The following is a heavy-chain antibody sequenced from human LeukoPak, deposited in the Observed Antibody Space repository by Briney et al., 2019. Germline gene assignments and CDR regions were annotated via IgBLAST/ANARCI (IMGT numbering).Heavy chain of an antibody. CDR3: AKWARDCSSTSCYMRY. Sequence: RTGGSLRLSCTVSGFTFSSYGMNWVRQAPGKGLEWVSHISTSGRIIYYADSLKGRITISRDNAKNSVYLQMNSLRAEDTAVYYCAKWARDCSSTSCYMRYWGQGTLVTVSS. CDR2: ISTSGRII. D-gene: IGHD2-2*02. J-gene: IGHJ4*02. V-gene: IGHV3-48*01. CDR1: GFTFSSYG.